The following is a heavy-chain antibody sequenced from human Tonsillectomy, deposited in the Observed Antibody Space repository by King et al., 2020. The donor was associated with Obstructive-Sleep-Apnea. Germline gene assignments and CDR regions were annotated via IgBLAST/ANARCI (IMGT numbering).Heavy chain of an antibody. CDR3: ARKGSGWYRGDFES. Sequence: VQLVESGAEVKKPGASVKVSCKASGFSFTNFFVVWVRQATGQGPEWMGWMNTYNGDTGSAHNFQGRVTMTSDPSIGTVYMELSGLGFEDTAVYYCARKGSGWYRGDFESWGQGTLVTVSS. D-gene: IGHD6-19*01. CDR2: MNTYNGDT. J-gene: IGHJ4*02. V-gene: IGHV1-8*01. CDR1: GFSFTNFF.